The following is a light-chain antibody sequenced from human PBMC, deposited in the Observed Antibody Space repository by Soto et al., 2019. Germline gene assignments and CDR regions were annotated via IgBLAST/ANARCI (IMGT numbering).Light chain of an antibody. Sequence: DIVMTQSPDSLAVSLCETATINCKSSHSVLCSSNNKNYLAWYQQKPGQSPQLLIYLGSNRASGVPDRFSGSGSGTDFTLKISRVEAEDVGAYYCMQPLQSWTFGQGTKVDI. CDR2: LGS. CDR1: HSVLCSSNNKNY. V-gene: IGKV4-1*01. CDR3: MQPLQSWT. J-gene: IGKJ1*01.